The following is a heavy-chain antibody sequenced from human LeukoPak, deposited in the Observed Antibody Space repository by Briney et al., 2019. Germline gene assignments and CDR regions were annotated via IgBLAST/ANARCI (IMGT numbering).Heavy chain of an antibody. V-gene: IGHV1-8*01. CDR1: GYTFTSYN. J-gene: IGHJ4*02. D-gene: IGHD1-1*01. Sequence: ASVKLSCKASGYTFTSYNINWVRQATGQELEWIGWMNPNSGNTGYAQKFQGRVTMTRDTSISTAYMELSSLRSEDTAVYYCARGSRYGDCWGQGTLVTVSS. CDR2: MNPNSGNT. CDR3: ARGSRYGDC.